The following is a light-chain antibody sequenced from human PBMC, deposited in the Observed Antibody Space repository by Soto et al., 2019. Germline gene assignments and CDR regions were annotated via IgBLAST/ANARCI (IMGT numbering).Light chain of an antibody. J-gene: IGLJ3*02. V-gene: IGLV1-47*02. CDR3: SATDDSLGGPV. Sequence: QPLLTQPPSASGTPGQRVTISCSGSYSNIETNYVYWYQHVPGGAPKLLIYTNDKRSSGVPDRFSASKSGTSASLAISGLRAEDEADYFCSATDDSLGGPVFGGGTKLTVL. CDR2: TND. CDR1: YSNIETNY.